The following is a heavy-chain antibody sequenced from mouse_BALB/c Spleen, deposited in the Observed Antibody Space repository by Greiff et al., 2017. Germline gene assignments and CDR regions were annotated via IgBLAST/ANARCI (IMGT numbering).Heavy chain of an antibody. Sequence: EVQLQQSGAELVKPGASVKLSCTASGFNIKDTYMHWVKQRPEQGLEWIGRIDPANGNTKYDPNFQDKATITADTSSNTAYLQLSSLTSEDTAVYYCVTTGKAYWGQGTLVTVSA. D-gene: IGHD4-1*02. CDR2: IDPANGNT. CDR1: GFNIKDTY. V-gene: IGHV14-3*02. J-gene: IGHJ3*01. CDR3: VTTGKAY.